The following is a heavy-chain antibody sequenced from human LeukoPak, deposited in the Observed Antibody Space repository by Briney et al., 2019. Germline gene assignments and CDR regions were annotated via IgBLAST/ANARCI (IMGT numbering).Heavy chain of an antibody. CDR2: INHSGST. CDR1: GGSFSGYY. J-gene: IGHJ6*03. Sequence: SETLSLTCAVYGGSFSGYYWSWIRQPPGKGLEWIGEINHSGSTNYNPSLKRRVTISVDTSKNQFSLKLSSVTAADTAVYYCARSGYCSSTSCLRNYMDVWGKGTTVTVSS. V-gene: IGHV4-34*01. CDR3: ARSGYCSSTSCLRNYMDV. D-gene: IGHD2-2*01.